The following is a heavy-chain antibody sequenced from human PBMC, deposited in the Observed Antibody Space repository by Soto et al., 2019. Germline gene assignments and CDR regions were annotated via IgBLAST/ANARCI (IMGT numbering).Heavy chain of an antibody. Sequence: SETLSLTCTVSGGSISNGDYYWSWIRQSPGRGLEWIGYIYYSGSTYYNPSLKSRITISVDTSKNQFSLKLSSVTAADTAVYYCARRYGKNAFDIWGQGTMVTVSS. CDR1: GGSISNGDYY. CDR3: ARRYGKNAFDI. V-gene: IGHV4-30-4*02. CDR2: IYYSGST. D-gene: IGHD5-18*01. J-gene: IGHJ3*02.